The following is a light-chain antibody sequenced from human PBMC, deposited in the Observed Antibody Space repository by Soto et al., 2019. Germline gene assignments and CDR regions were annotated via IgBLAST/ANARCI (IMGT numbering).Light chain of an antibody. J-gene: IGLJ1*01. V-gene: IGLV2-14*01. CDR3: SSFTSSTTYV. CDR2: EVS. Sequence: QSALTQPASVSGSPGQSITISCTGTSSDVGGYNYVSWYQQHPGKAPKLMIYEVSNRPSGVSNRFSGSKSGNTASLTISGLQADDEAYYYCSSFTSSTTYVFGTGTKLTVL. CDR1: SSDVGGYNY.